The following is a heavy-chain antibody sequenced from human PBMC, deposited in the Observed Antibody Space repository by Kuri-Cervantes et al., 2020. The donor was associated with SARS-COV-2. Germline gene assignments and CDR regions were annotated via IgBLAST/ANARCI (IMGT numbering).Heavy chain of an antibody. V-gene: IGHV4-39*02. CDR2: IYYSGST. D-gene: IGHD6-13*01. CDR1: GGSISSSSYY. CDR3: ARDRQLVKFDY. J-gene: IGHJ4*02. Sequence: SETLSLTCTVSGGSISSSSYYWGWIRQPPGKGLEWIGSIYYSGSTYYNPSLKSRVTISVDTSKNQFSLRLSSVTAADTAVYYCARDRQLVKFDYWGQGTLVTVSS.